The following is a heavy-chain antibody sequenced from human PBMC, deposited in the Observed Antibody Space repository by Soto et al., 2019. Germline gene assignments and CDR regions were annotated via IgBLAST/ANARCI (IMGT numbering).Heavy chain of an antibody. CDR3: ARAEGTTGTIGWDYYGMDV. Sequence: ASETLSLTCTVSGGSISSYYWSWIRQPPGKGLEWIGYIYYSGSTNYNPSLKSRVTISVDTSKNQFSLKLSSVTAADTAVYYCARAEGTTGTIGWDYYGMDVWGQGTTVTVSS. V-gene: IGHV4-59*01. J-gene: IGHJ6*02. CDR1: GGSISSYY. D-gene: IGHD1-1*01. CDR2: IYYSGST.